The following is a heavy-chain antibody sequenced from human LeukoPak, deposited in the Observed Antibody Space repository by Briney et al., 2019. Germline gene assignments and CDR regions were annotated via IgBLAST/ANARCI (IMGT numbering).Heavy chain of an antibody. CDR1: GYTFTGYY. J-gene: IGHJ4*02. CDR3: ARYRVDYGDYGFLDY. CDR2: INPNSGGT. Sequence: GALVKVSCKASGYTFTGYYMHWVRQAPGQGLEWMGWINPNSGGTNYAQKFQGRVTMTRDTSISTAYMELSRLRSDDTAVYYCARYRVDYGDYGFLDYWGQGTLVTVSS. D-gene: IGHD4-17*01. V-gene: IGHV1-2*02.